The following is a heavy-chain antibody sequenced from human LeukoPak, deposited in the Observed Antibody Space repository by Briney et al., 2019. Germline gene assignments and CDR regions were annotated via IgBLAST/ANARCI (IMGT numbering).Heavy chain of an antibody. D-gene: IGHD3-10*01. CDR1: GITVTNNY. Sequence: GGSLRLSCAISGITVTNNYMAWVRQAPGKGLEWVSVIYGGGGTYYGPSARGRFTISRDNSQNTLYLHMNSLRAEDTAVYYCATWPPTWYGEDYWGQGTLVTVSS. CDR2: IYGGGGT. V-gene: IGHV3-53*01. CDR3: ATWPPTWYGEDY. J-gene: IGHJ4*02.